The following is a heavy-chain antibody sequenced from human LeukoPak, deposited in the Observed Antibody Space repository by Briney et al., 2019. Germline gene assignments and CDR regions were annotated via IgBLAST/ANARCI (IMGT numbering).Heavy chain of an antibody. V-gene: IGHV3-7*01. D-gene: IGHD3-22*01. CDR2: IKEDGSEK. CDR1: GFIFGDFW. J-gene: IGHJ4*02. CDR3: AREYYYNRSGHRCSAH. Sequence: GGSLRLSCAASGFIFGDFWMTWVRQAPGKGLEWVANIKEDGSEKYCVDSVKGRFTISRDNAKNTLYLQMNSLRAEDTAMYYCAREYYYNRSGHRCSAHWGQGTLVTVSS.